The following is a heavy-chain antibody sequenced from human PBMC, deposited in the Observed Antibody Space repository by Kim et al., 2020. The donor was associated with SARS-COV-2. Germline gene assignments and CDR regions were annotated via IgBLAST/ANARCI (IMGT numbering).Heavy chain of an antibody. V-gene: IGHV3-9*01. CDR1: GFTFDDYA. CDR2: ISWNSGSI. D-gene: IGHD3-22*01. CDR3: ANWDYDSSGGWFDP. Sequence: GGSLRLSCAASGFTFDDYAMHWVRQAPGKGLEWVSGISWNSGSIGYADSVKGRFTISRDNAKNSLYLQMNSLRAEDTALYYCANWDYDSSGGWFDPWGQGTLVTVSS. J-gene: IGHJ5*02.